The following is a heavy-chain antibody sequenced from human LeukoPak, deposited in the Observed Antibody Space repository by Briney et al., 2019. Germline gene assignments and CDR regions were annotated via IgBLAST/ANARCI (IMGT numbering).Heavy chain of an antibody. Sequence: PGGSLTLSCVDSGFTFGDYYMSWIRLAPGKGLEWVSYISSRSTDISYADSVKGRLTISRDNGKNSLYLQMDSLRAEDTAVYYCARVAAAGYYFDHWGQGTLVTVSS. CDR2: ISSRSTDI. CDR1: GFTFGDYY. CDR3: ARVAAAGYYFDH. J-gene: IGHJ4*02. V-gene: IGHV3-11*06. D-gene: IGHD6-13*01.